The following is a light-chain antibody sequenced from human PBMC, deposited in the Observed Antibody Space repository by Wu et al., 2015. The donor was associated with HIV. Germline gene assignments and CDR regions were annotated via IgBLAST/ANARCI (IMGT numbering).Light chain of an antibody. CDR3: QHYNT. V-gene: IGKV3-15*01. Sequence: ERLMTQSPATLSVSPGEKATLFCRASQSVNTHLAWYQQRPGQAPRLLIYYVSTRATGVPARFSGGGSETEFTLTISTVQSEDFAVYYCQHYNTFGQGTRLEIK. J-gene: IGKJ5*01. CDR1: QSVNTH. CDR2: YVS.